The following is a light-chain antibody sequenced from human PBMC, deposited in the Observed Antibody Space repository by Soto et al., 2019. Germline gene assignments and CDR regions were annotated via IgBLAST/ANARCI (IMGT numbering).Light chain of an antibody. CDR2: DDN. CDR3: GSWDSSLSAYV. J-gene: IGLJ1*01. V-gene: IGLV1-51*01. Sequence: QAVVTQPPSVSAAPGQKVTISCSGSSSNIGGNSVSWYQQLPGTAPKRLIYDDNKRPSGIPDRFSGSKSGTSATLGITGFQTGDEADYYCGSWDSSLSAYVFGAGTKLPVL. CDR1: SSNIGGNS.